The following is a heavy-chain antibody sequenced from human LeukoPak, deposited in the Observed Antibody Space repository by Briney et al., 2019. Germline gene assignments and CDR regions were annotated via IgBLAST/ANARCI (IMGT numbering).Heavy chain of an antibody. CDR3: ARQNDFRLDY. V-gene: IGHV5-51*01. Sequence: GASRKISGKGSGYPFSSYWIGWVRQMPGKGLEWMGIIYPGDSDTRYSPSLQGQVTISVDTSIGTAYLQWSSLKASDTAIYYCARQNDFRLDYWGQGTLVTVSS. D-gene: IGHD3-3*01. CDR1: GYPFSSYW. J-gene: IGHJ4*02. CDR2: IYPGDSDT.